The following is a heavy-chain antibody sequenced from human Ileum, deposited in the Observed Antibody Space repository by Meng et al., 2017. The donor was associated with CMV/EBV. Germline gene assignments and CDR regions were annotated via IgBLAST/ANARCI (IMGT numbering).Heavy chain of an antibody. CDR2: SSHSGNT. D-gene: IGHD1-26*01. CDR3: ARGRDFWWEMDY. CDR1: SGSFSDCL. Sequence: GQLLQGGARLLKQSGTLSLPCAVYSGSFSDCLWGWLRQPPGKGLEWMGESSHSGNTKYNPSLKSRVTIAVDASKNQFSLNIRSVTAADTAVYYCARGRDFWWEMDYTGQGTLVTVSS. V-gene: IGHV4-34*01. J-gene: IGHJ4*02.